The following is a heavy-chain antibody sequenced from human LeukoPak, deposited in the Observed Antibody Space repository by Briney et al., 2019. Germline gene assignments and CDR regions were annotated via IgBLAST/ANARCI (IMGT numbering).Heavy chain of an antibody. CDR3: ARTPSDFWSGYYLHYYYMDV. CDR2: ISSSSSYI. CDR1: GFTFSSYS. V-gene: IGHV3-21*01. J-gene: IGHJ6*03. Sequence: GGSLRLSCAASGFTFSSYSMNWVRQAPGKGLEWVSSISSSSSYIYYADSVKGRFTISRDNAKNSLYLQMNSLRAEDTAVYYCARTPSDFWSGYYLHYYYMDVWGKGTTVTVSS. D-gene: IGHD3-3*01.